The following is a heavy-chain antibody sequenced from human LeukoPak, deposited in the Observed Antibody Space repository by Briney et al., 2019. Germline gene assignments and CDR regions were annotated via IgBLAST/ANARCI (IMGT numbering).Heavy chain of an antibody. CDR1: GFTFSSHW. CDR2: IKSDESST. CDR3: VRGRLYYDILTGPTDAMDV. V-gene: IGHV3-74*01. Sequence: GGSLRLSCAASGFTFSSHWMHWVRQAPGKGLVWVSRIKSDESSTNYADSVKGRFTISRDNAKSTLYLQMNSLRGEDTAVYYCVRGRLYYDILTGPTDAMDVWGQGTTVTVS. J-gene: IGHJ6*02. D-gene: IGHD3-9*01.